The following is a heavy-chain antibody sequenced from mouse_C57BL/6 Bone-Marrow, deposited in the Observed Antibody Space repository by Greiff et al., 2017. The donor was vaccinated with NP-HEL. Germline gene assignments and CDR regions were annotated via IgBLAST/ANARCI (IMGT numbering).Heavy chain of an antibody. CDR3: AGSLGGSGYTY. CDR2: INPSSGYT. J-gene: IGHJ2*01. V-gene: IGHV1-7*01. CDR1: GYTFTSYW. D-gene: IGHD1-1*01. Sequence: VQLQQSGAELAKPGASVTLSCKASGYTFTSYWMHWVKQRPGQGLEWIGYINPSSGYTKYNQKFKDKATLTADKSSSTAYMQLSSLTYEVSAVYYCAGSLGGSGYTYGGQGTTLTVSA.